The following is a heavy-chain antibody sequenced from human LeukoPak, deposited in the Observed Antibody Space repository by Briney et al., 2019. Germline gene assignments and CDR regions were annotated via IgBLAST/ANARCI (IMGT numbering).Heavy chain of an antibody. V-gene: IGHV3-30*18. CDR3: AKDGANRGYFDY. J-gene: IGHJ4*02. Sequence: GGSLRLSCAASGFTFTNYGMHWVRQAPGKGLEWVAVISYDGSNKYYADSVKGRFTISGDNSKNTLYLQMNSLRAEDTAVYYCAKDGANRGYFDYWGQGTLVTVSS. CDR2: ISYDGSNK. D-gene: IGHD3-16*01. CDR1: GFTFTNYG.